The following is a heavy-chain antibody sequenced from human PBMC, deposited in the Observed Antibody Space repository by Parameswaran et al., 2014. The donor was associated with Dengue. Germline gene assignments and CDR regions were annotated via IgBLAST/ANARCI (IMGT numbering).Heavy chain of an antibody. J-gene: IGHJ4*02. CDR3: ARDIMTTVTLDY. Sequence: WVRQAPGQGLEWMGWINPNSGSTNYAQKFQGRVTMTRDTSISTAYMELSRLRSDDTAVYYCARDIMTTVTLDYWGQGTLVTVSS. CDR2: INPNSGST. D-gene: IGHD4-17*01. V-gene: IGHV1-2*02.